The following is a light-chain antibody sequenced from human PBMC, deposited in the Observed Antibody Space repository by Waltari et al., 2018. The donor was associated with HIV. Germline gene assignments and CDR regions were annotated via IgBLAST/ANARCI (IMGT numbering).Light chain of an antibody. CDR3: CSYAGTFRV. V-gene: IGLV2-11*01. J-gene: IGLJ3*02. Sequence: QSALAQPRSVSGSPGQSVTISCTGTSRDVGAYYFCSWYQQHPGIAPKLIIYDVSKRPSGVPDRFSGSKSGSTASLTISGLQAEDEADYHCCSYAGTFRVFGGGTKLTVL. CDR2: DVS. CDR1: SRDVGAYYF.